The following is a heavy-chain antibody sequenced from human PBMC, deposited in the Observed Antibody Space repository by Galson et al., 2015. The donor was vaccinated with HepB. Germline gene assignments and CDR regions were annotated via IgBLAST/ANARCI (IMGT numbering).Heavy chain of an antibody. V-gene: IGHV3-11*06. Sequence: LRLSCAASGFTFSDYHMSWIRQAPGKGLEWVSYISSSAIYTNYADSVKGRFTISRDNAKNSLHIQMNSLRAEDTAVYYCARVAASDYGDHAHFDYWGQGTLVTVSS. CDR1: GFTFSDYH. CDR2: ISSSAIYT. D-gene: IGHD4-17*01. CDR3: ARVAASDYGDHAHFDY. J-gene: IGHJ4*02.